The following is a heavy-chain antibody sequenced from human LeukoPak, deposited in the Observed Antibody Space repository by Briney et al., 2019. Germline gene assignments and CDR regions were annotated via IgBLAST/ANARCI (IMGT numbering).Heavy chain of an antibody. Sequence: PGGSLRLSCAASGFTFSDYYMSWIRQAPGKGLEWVSYISSSGSTIYYADSVKGRFTISRDNAKNSLYLQMSSLRAEDTAVYYCAREAADTAMVHYWGQGTLVTVSS. CDR1: GFTFSDYY. CDR2: ISSSGSTI. D-gene: IGHD5-18*01. V-gene: IGHV3-11*04. J-gene: IGHJ4*02. CDR3: AREAADTAMVHY.